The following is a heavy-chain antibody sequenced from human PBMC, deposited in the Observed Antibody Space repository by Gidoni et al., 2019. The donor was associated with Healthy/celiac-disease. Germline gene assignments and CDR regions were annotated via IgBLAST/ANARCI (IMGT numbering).Heavy chain of an antibody. V-gene: IGHV3-23*01. D-gene: IGHD3-9*01. CDR2: ISGSGGST. CDR1: GFTFSSYA. Sequence: EVQLLESGGGLVQPGGSLRLSCAASGFTFSSYAMSWVRQARGKGLEWVSAISGSGGSTYYADSVKGRFTISRDNSKNTLYLKMNSLRAEDTAVYYCAGRRYDILTGYYFDYWGQGTLVTVSS. CDR3: AGRRYDILTGYYFDY. J-gene: IGHJ4*02.